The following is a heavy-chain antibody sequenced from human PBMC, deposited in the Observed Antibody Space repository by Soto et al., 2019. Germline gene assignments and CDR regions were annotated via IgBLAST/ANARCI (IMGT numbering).Heavy chain of an antibody. J-gene: IGHJ6*02. Sequence: SETLSLTCTVSGGSISSYYWGWIRQPPGKGLEWIGSIYYSGSTYYNPSLKSRVTISVDTSKNQFSLKLSSVTAADTAVYYCARQGEKEDYYGMDVWGQGTTVTVSS. V-gene: IGHV4-39*01. D-gene: IGHD2-21*01. CDR2: IYYSGST. CDR1: GGSISSYY. CDR3: ARQGEKEDYYGMDV.